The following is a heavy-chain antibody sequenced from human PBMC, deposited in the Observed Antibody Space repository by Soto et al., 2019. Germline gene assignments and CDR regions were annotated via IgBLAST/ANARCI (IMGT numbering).Heavy chain of an antibody. J-gene: IGHJ3*02. CDR3: VRSDWYYDILTGRTDAFDI. Sequence: ASVKVSCKASGYTSTSYYMHWVRQAPGQGLEWMGIINPSGGSTSYAQKFQGRVTMTRDTSTSTVYMELSSLRSEDTAVYYCVRSDWYYDILTGRTDAFDIWGQGTMVTVSS. V-gene: IGHV1-46*01. D-gene: IGHD3-9*01. CDR1: GYTSTSYY. CDR2: INPSGGST.